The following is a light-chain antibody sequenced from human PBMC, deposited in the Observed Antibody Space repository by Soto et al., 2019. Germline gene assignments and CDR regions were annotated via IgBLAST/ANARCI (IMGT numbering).Light chain of an antibody. Sequence: QSALTQPASVSGSPGQSITISCTGTSSDVGGYNYVSWYQQHPGKAPKLMIYDVSNRPSGVSNRFAGCKSGNTASLTISGLQAEDEADYYCSSYTSSSTPHVVFGGGTKVTVL. CDR2: DVS. CDR3: SSYTSSSTPHVV. J-gene: IGLJ2*01. V-gene: IGLV2-14*01. CDR1: SSDVGGYNY.